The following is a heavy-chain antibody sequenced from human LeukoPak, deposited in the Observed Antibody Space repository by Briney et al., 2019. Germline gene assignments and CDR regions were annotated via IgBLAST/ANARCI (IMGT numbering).Heavy chain of an antibody. CDR2: IFYSGST. D-gene: IGHD4-11*01. CDR3: ARGRTTATP. CDR1: SGSISTSNYY. V-gene: IGHV4-39*07. Sequence: SETLSLTCTVSSGSISTSNYYWGWVRQPPGTALEWIGNIFYSGSTYYSPSLKSRVTISLDTSRNQFSLKLSSVTAADTAVYYCARGRTTATPWGQGTLVTVSS. J-gene: IGHJ5*02.